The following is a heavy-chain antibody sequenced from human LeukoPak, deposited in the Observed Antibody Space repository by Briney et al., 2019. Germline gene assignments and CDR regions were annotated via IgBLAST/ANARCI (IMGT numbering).Heavy chain of an antibody. J-gene: IGHJ4*02. Sequence: SETLSLTCTVSGGSISSYYWSWIRQPPGKGLEWIGYIYYSGSTNYNPSLKSRVTVSVDTSKTQFSLKLSSVTAADTAVYYCVGSAYYDILTGYHYWGQGTLVTVSS. CDR1: GGSISSYY. CDR2: IYYSGST. CDR3: VGSAYYDILTGYHY. D-gene: IGHD3-9*01. V-gene: IGHV4-59*08.